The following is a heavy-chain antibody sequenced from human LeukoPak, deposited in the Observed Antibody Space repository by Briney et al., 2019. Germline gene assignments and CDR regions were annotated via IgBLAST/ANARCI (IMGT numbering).Heavy chain of an antibody. CDR1: GGSISSGGYY. Sequence: SQTLSLTCTVSGGSISSGGYYWSWIRQHPGKGLEWIGYIYYSGSTYYNPSLKRRLTISVDTSKNQFSMKLSSVTAADTAVYYCARSIYGDWYYFDYWGQGTLVTVSS. D-gene: IGHD4-17*01. CDR3: ARSIYGDWYYFDY. J-gene: IGHJ4*02. V-gene: IGHV4-31*03. CDR2: IYYSGST.